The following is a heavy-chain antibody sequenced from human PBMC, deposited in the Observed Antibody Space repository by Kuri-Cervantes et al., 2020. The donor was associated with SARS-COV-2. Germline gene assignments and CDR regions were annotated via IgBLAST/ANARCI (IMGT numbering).Heavy chain of an antibody. D-gene: IGHD3-3*01. Sequence: SETLSLTCSVSGGSLSSYYWSWIRQPPGKGLEWIGHIYYSGSANYNPSLKSRVTMSVDTSKNQLSLKLSSVTAADTAVYYCARVGRFLEWLLSVGGYYYYMDVWGKGTTVTVSS. CDR3: ARVGRFLEWLLSVGGYYYYMDV. CDR1: GGSLSSYY. CDR2: IYYSGSA. J-gene: IGHJ6*03. V-gene: IGHV4-59*01.